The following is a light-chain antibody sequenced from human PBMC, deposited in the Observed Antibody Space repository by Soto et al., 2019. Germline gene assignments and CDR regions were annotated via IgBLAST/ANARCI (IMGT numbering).Light chain of an antibody. J-gene: IGKJ4*02. V-gene: IGKV4-1*01. CDR3: QQYYTTPET. CDR2: WAS. CDR1: QTVLYSSNSRNY. Sequence: DIVMTQSPDSLAVSLGERATINCKSSQTVLYSSNSRNYLAWYQQKSGQPPKLLVYWASTRESGVPDRFSGSGSGTDFTLTISSLQAEDVAVYYCQQYYTTPETFGRGTKVEI.